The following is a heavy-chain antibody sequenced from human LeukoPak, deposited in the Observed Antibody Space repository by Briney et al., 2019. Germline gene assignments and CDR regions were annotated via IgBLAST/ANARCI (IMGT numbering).Heavy chain of an antibody. J-gene: IGHJ4*02. CDR1: GGSVSSGSYY. CDR3: ASRDNGSGVVPDY. Sequence: SETLSLTCTVSGGSVSSGSYYWSWIRQPPGKGLEWIGYIYYSGSTNYNPSLKSRVIISVDTSKNQFSLKLSSVTAADTAVYYCASRDNGSGVVPDYWGQGTLVTVSS. D-gene: IGHD3-10*01. CDR2: IYYSGST. V-gene: IGHV4-61*01.